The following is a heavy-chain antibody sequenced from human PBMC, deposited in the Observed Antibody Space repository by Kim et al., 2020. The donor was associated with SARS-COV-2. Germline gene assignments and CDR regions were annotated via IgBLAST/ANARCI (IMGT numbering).Heavy chain of an antibody. Sequence: SVKVSCKASGGTFNNYAISWVRQAPGQGLEWMGGIIPIFVTANYAEQFQGRVTITADESTGTAYMSLSSLRSDDTAVYYCARYCAGGACRDYYGMDVWGQGTTVTVSS. CDR3: ARYCAGGACRDYYGMDV. CDR1: GGTFNNYA. CDR2: IIPIFVTA. V-gene: IGHV1-69*13. D-gene: IGHD2-8*02. J-gene: IGHJ6*02.